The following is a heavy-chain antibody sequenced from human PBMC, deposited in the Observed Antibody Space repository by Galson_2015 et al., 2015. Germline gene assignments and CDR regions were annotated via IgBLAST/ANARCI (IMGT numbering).Heavy chain of an antibody. CDR2: MSYDGSNK. CDR1: GFTFSSYA. Sequence: SLRLSCAASGFTFSSYAMHWVRQAPGKGLEWVAVMSYDGSNKYYADSVKGRFTISRDNSKNTLYLQMNSLRAEDTAVYYCARGAPWSLGELSLRGHYFDYWGQGTLVTVSS. V-gene: IGHV3-30-3*01. J-gene: IGHJ4*02. CDR3: ARGAPWSLGELSLRGHYFDY. D-gene: IGHD3-16*02.